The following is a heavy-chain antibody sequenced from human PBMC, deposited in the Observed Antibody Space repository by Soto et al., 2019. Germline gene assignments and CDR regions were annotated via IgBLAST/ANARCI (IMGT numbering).Heavy chain of an antibody. CDR2: IYQSGVT. Sequence: KTSETLSLTCNMSGDSYSISTYSWSWIRQPPGKALQWIGFIYQSGVTSYNPSLASRASISLDRSNNQCSLKLKSVTAADTDVYFCAGMPYTSGLRFDPWGPGTLVTVSS. D-gene: IGHD6-19*01. J-gene: IGHJ5*02. CDR3: AGMPYTSGLRFDP. V-gene: IGHV4-30-2*01. CDR1: GDSYSISTYS.